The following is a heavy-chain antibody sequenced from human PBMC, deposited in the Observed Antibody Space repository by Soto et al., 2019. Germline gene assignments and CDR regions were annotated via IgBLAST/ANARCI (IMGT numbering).Heavy chain of an antibody. Sequence: SETLSLTCTVSGASISGFYWSWIRKSAGKGLEWIGRIYATGTTDYNPSLKSRVMMSVDTSKKQFSLKLRSVTAADTAVYYCVRDGKTNLREWFYAWGQG. CDR2: IYATGTT. J-gene: IGHJ5*02. D-gene: IGHD1-1*01. V-gene: IGHV4-4*07. CDR3: VRDGKTNLREWFYA. CDR1: GASISGFY.